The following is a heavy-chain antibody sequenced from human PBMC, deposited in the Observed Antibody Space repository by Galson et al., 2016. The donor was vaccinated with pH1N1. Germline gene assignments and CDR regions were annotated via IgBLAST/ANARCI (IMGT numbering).Heavy chain of an antibody. CDR1: GFPFEEYH. CDR3: IPFRWAHNWFDP. CDR2: IRSTVYGETK. J-gene: IGHJ5*02. V-gene: IGHV3-49*02. Sequence: SLRLSCATSGFPFEEYHIFWVRQAPEMGLEWVSFIRSTVYGETKEYAAAVKGRFVISRDNSKRVAYLQMNSLKTEDTAHYCCIPFRWAHNWFDPWGHGSPVIVSS. D-gene: IGHD3-3*02.